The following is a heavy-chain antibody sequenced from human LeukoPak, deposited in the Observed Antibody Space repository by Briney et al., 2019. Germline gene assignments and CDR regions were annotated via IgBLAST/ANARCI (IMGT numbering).Heavy chain of an antibody. V-gene: IGHV3-74*01. Sequence: GGSLRLSCAASGFTFSSSGMHWVRQAPGKGLVWVARINSDGSSTNYADSVKGRSTISRDNAKNTLYLQINSLRAEDAAAYYCAREFGWSFYVDSWGRGNRVTVSS. J-gene: IGHJ4*02. CDR2: INSDGSST. CDR3: AREFGWSFYVDS. CDR1: GFTFSSSG. D-gene: IGHD6-19*01.